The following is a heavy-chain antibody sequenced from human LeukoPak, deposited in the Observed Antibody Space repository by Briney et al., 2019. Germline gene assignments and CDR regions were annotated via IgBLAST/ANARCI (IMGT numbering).Heavy chain of an antibody. CDR2: IFPIDSET. CDR3: TRGCSGGSCSRDAMDV. V-gene: IGHV5-51*01. J-gene: IGHJ6*02. Sequence: GESLKNSCKASGYSFSSDWIAWVRQMPGKGLEWMGIIFPIDSETTYSPSFQGQVTISADKSISTAYLQWSSLKASDTAMYYCTRGCSGGSCSRDAMDVWGQGTMVTVSS. CDR1: GYSFSSDW. D-gene: IGHD2-15*01.